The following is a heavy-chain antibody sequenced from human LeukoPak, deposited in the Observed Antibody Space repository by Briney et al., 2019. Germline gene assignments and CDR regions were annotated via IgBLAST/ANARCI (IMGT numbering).Heavy chain of an antibody. CDR1: GLTFSSYA. CDR3: AKGPTKGYCSSTSCYIVDWFDP. J-gene: IGHJ5*02. V-gene: IGHV3-23*01. D-gene: IGHD2-2*02. CDR2: ISGSGGST. Sequence: GGSLRLSCAASGLTFSSYAMSWVRQAPGKGLEWVSAISGSGGSTYYADSVKGRFTLSSDNSKTTLYLQMNSLRAEDTAVYYCAKGPTKGYCSSTSCYIVDWFDPWGQGTLVTVSS.